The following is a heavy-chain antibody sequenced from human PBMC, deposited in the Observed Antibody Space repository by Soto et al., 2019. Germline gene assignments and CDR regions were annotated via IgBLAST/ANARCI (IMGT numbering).Heavy chain of an antibody. CDR2: MQPSSGST. D-gene: IGHD1-26*01. CDR1: GYSFTSLD. Sequence: QVQLVQSGAEVREPGASVKVSCKASGYSFTSLDINWVRQTTGQGLEWMGWMQPSSGSTGYAQKFQGRVTMTRDTSINTAYMELSSLTSDDTAFYYCARGVTAGVDYWGQGTLVTGSS. V-gene: IGHV1-8*01. CDR3: ARGVTAGVDY. J-gene: IGHJ4*02.